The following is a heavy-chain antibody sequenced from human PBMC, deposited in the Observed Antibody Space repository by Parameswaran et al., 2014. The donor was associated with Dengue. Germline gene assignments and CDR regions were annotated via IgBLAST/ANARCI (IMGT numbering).Heavy chain of an antibody. Sequence: RWIRQPPGKGLEWIGYIHYSGSTYYNPSLKSRLTMSVDTPKNQFSLKLTSVTAADTAVYYCARYYYDGTSFDYWGPGNPGHRLL. J-gene: IGHJ4*02. V-gene: IGHV4-30-4*01. CDR3: ARYYYDGTSFDY. D-gene: IGHD3-22*01. CDR2: IHYSGST.